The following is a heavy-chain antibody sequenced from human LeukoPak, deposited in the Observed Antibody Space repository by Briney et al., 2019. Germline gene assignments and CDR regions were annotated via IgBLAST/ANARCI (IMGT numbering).Heavy chain of an antibody. CDR3: ARRVPNEVITDYFDY. Sequence: GGFLRLSCVASGFSLNTYSMNWVRQAPGKGLEWISFIHISGGIIFYAESVKGRFTISRDNAKNSLFLQMNSLRAEDTAVYYCARRVPNEVITDYFDYWGPGTLVTVSS. V-gene: IGHV3-48*04. D-gene: IGHD3-16*01. CDR2: IHISGGII. CDR1: GFSLNTYS. J-gene: IGHJ4*02.